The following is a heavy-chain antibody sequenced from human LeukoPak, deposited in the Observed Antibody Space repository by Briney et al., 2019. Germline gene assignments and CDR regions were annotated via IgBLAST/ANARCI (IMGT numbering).Heavy chain of an antibody. D-gene: IGHD3-16*02. V-gene: IGHV3-7*03. CDR3: AKGQIRFGGVIDPFDY. CDR2: IKQDGSKK. CDR1: GFPLSRYW. J-gene: IGHJ4*02. Sequence: GGSLRLSRVPSGFPLSRYWITWVHQAAGEGLGWVANIKQDGSKKSYVDSVKGRFTISRDNAKNSPFLQMNSLRAEDTAMYYCAKGQIRFGGVIDPFDYWGQGTLVTVSS.